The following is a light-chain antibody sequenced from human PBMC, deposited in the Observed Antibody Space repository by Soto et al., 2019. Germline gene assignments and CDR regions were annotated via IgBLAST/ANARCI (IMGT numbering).Light chain of an antibody. CDR2: FGS. J-gene: IGKJ5*01. V-gene: IGKV2-28*01. Sequence: EIVMTQSPLTLPVTPGEPASISRRSSQSLLYNNTYNYLDWYVQKPGQSPQLLIYFGSNRAPGVPDRFSGSGSGTDFTLKINRVEAEDVGTYYCMQALQGLTFGQGTRLEIK. CDR3: MQALQGLT. CDR1: QSLLYNNTYNY.